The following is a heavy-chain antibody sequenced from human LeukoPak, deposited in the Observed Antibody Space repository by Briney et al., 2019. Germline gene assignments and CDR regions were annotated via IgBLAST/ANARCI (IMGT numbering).Heavy chain of an antibody. J-gene: IGHJ5*02. Sequence: ASVKVSCKASGYTFTNYGISWVRQAPGQGLEWMGWINPNSGGTNYAQKFQGRVTMTRDTSISTAYMELSRLRSDDTAVYYCARLSSSWAGIISHWFDPWGQGTLVTVSS. V-gene: IGHV1-2*02. CDR2: INPNSGGT. CDR1: GYTFTNYG. D-gene: IGHD6-13*01. CDR3: ARLSSSWAGIISHWFDP.